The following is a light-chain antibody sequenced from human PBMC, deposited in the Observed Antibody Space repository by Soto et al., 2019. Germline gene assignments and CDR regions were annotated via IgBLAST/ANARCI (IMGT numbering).Light chain of an antibody. CDR1: SSDVGGYNY. CDR3: TAYRRSSTLAYV. CDR2: EDS. J-gene: IGLJ1*01. Sequence: QSALTQPASVSGSPGQSITISCTGTSSDVGGYNYVSWYQQYRGKAPKLIIYEDSNRPSGVSHRFSGSKSGNTASMTNTGLQPEEEADYYCTAYRRSSTLAYVFGAGTKVTVL. V-gene: IGLV2-14*01.